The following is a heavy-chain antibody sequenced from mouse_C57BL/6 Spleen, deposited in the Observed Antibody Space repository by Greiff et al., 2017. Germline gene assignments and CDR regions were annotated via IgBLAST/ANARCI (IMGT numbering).Heavy chain of an antibody. CDR2: IDPSDSYT. Sequence: QVQLQQPGAELVMPGASVKLSCKASGYTFTSYWMHWVKQRPGQGLVWIGEIDPSDSYTNYNQKFKGKSTLTVDKSSSTAYMQLSSLTSEDSAVYYCARGEDQTFWGRGTLVTVSA. CDR3: ARGEDQTF. V-gene: IGHV1-69*01. J-gene: IGHJ3*01. CDR1: GYTFTSYW.